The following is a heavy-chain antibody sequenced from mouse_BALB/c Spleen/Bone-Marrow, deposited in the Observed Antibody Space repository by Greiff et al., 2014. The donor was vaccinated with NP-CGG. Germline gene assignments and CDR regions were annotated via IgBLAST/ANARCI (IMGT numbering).Heavy chain of an antibody. J-gene: IGHJ2*01. CDR1: GFTFSDYY. Sequence: EVKVEESGGGLVKPGGSLKLSCAASGFTFSDYYMYWVRQTPEKRLEWVATISDGGSYTYYPDSVKGRFTISRDNAKNNLYLQMSSLKSEDTAMYYCARVSYDSFDYWGQGTTLTVSS. V-gene: IGHV5-4*02. CDR3: ARVSYDSFDY. CDR2: ISDGGSYT. D-gene: IGHD2-4*01.